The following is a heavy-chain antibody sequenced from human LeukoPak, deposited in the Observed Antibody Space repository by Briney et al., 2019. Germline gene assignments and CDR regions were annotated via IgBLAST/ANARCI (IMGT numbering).Heavy chain of an antibody. CDR3: ASDSSSWYFLGF. J-gene: IGHJ4*02. CDR1: GFTFSDYY. Sequence: PGGSLRLSCAASGFTFSDYYMNWVRHGPGKGLGWVSCISISSSYMYYADSVKGRFTISRDNAKNSLYLQMNSLRAEDTAVYYCASDSSSWYFLGFWGQGILVTVSS. D-gene: IGHD6-13*01. V-gene: IGHV3-21*01. CDR2: ISISSSYM.